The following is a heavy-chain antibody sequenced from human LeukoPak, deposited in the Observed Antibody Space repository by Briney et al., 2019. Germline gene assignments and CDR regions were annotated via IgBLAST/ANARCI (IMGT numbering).Heavy chain of an antibody. D-gene: IGHD1-26*01. CDR3: ARDRVKYSGSYRPSFGY. Sequence: GASVEVSCKASGYTFTGYYMHWVRQAPGQGLEWMGWINPNSGGTNYAQKFQGRVTMTRDTSISTAYMELSRLRSDDTAVYYCARDRVKYSGSYRPSFGYWGQGTLVTVSS. V-gene: IGHV1-2*02. J-gene: IGHJ4*02. CDR2: INPNSGGT. CDR1: GYTFTGYY.